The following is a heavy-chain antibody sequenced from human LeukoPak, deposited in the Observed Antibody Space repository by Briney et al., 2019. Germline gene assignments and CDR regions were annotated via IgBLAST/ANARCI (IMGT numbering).Heavy chain of an antibody. Sequence: PSKTLTHTCASSQITFRTYRKQCTRKPTGNHLDMVALISYDGSNKYYADSVKGRFTISRDTSKNTLHLQMDSLRVEDTAMYYCARYYGSGSLDYWGQGTLVTVSS. CDR2: ISYDGSNK. J-gene: IGHJ4*02. CDR3: ARYYGSGSLDY. D-gene: IGHD3-10*01. V-gene: IGHV3-30*03. CDR1: QITFRTYR.